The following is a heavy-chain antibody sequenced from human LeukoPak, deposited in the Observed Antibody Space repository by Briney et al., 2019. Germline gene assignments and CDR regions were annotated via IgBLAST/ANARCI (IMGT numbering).Heavy chain of an antibody. Sequence: GESLKISCKHSGYNFASQWIGWVRQMPGKGLEWMGIIYPDDSDTRYSPSFQGQVTISADKSISTAYLQWSSLKASDTAMYYCARRGRDGDAFDIWGQGTMVTVSS. CDR2: IYPDDSDT. CDR1: GYNFASQW. CDR3: ARRGRDGDAFDI. J-gene: IGHJ3*02. D-gene: IGHD5-24*01. V-gene: IGHV5-51*01.